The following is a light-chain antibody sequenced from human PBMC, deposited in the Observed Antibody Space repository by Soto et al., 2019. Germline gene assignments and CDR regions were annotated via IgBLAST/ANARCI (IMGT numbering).Light chain of an antibody. CDR3: QQYDLGFT. CDR2: GAS. J-gene: IGKJ3*01. V-gene: IGKV3-20*01. Sequence: IVLTHSPGTLSLSPWERATLSCRASQSVSNNYLAWYQQKPGQAPRLLIFGASTRASGIPDRFSGRGSGTDFTLTISRLEPEDFAVYYCQQYDLGFTFGPGTKVDIK. CDR1: QSVSNNY.